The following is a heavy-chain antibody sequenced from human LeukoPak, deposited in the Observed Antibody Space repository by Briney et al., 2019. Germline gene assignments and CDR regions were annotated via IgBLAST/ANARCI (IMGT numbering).Heavy chain of an antibody. J-gene: IGHJ4*02. D-gene: IGHD1-26*01. V-gene: IGHV1-8*02. Sequence: GASVKVSCKASGGTFSSYAISWVRQAPGQGLEWMGWMNPKTGNTGYAQNFQGRVSMTSNTSITTAYMELSSLRSEDTAVYYCARGLGSPVGQWGQGTLVTVSS. CDR1: GGTFSSYA. CDR2: MNPKTGNT. CDR3: ARGLGSPVGQ.